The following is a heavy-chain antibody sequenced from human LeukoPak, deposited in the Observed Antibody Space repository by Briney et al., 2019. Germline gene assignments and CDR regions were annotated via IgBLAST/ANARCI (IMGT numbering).Heavy chain of an antibody. V-gene: IGHV1-18*01. Sequence: ASVKVSCKASGYTFTSYGISWVRQAPGQGLEWMGWICAYNGNTNYAQKLQGRVTMTTDTSTSTAYMELRSLRSDDTAVYYCARGVYYDYIWGSSGYYYYMDVWGKGTTVTVSS. D-gene: IGHD3-16*01. CDR1: GYTFTSYG. CDR2: ICAYNGNT. CDR3: ARGVYYDYIWGSSGYYYYMDV. J-gene: IGHJ6*03.